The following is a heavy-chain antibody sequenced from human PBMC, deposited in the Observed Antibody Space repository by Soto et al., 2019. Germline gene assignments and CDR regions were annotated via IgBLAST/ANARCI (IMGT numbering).Heavy chain of an antibody. CDR2: IYSGGST. V-gene: IGHV3-53*01. Sequence: DVQLVESGGGLIQPGGSLRLSCAASGFTVSSNYMNWVRQAPGKGLEWVSIIYSGGSTYYADSVKGRFTISRDNSKNTLYLQMNSLRADDTAVYYCATRGYNYGYHDYWGQGTLVTVSS. CDR3: ATRGYNYGYHDY. D-gene: IGHD5-18*01. CDR1: GFTVSSNY. J-gene: IGHJ4*02.